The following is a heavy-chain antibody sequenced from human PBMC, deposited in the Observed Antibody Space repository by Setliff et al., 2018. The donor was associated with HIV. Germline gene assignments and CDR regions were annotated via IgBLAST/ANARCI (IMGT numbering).Heavy chain of an antibody. J-gene: IGHJ3*01. CDR3: VRLFITDGITSSSFDL. Sequence: SETLSLTCTVSGGSISSSSYFWGWIRQPPGKGLEWIGSIYYSGTTYYNPSLKSRVTMSLDTSKNQFSLKLRSVTAADTAVYYCVRLFITDGITSSSFDLWGQGTVVTVSS. CDR2: IYYSGTT. V-gene: IGHV4-39*07. D-gene: IGHD3-9*01. CDR1: GGSISSSSYF.